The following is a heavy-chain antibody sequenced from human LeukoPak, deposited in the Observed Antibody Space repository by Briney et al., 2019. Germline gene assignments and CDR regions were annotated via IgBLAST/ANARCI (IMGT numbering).Heavy chain of an antibody. Sequence: PGGSLRLSCEASGFTFSSYEMNWVPQAPGKGLEWISYINTRGSTIYYADSVKGRFTISRDNAKNSLYLQMNSLRVEDTAVYYCARELRDSSGWSKVRFDYWGQGALVTVSS. CDR1: GFTFSSYE. V-gene: IGHV3-48*03. CDR3: ARELRDSSGWSKVRFDY. CDR2: INTRGSTI. D-gene: IGHD6-19*01. J-gene: IGHJ4*02.